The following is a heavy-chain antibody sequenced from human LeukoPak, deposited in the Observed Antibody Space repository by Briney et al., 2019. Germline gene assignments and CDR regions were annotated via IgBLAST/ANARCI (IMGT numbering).Heavy chain of an antibody. CDR1: GVTFSGYY. V-gene: IGHV4-34*01. J-gene: IGHJ4*02. Sequence: SGTLSLTCSVFGVTFSGYYWSWIRQPPGKGLEWIGEINHSGSTNYNPFLKSRVTISVDTSKNQFSLKLSSVTAADTAVYYCARDRSSGWYLGGHYFDYWGQGTLVTVSS. CDR2: INHSGST. D-gene: IGHD6-19*01. CDR3: ARDRSSGWYLGGHYFDY.